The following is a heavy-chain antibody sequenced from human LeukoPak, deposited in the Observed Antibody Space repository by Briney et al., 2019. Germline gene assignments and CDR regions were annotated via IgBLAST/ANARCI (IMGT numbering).Heavy chain of an antibody. CDR2: IYYSGST. V-gene: IGHV4-59*01. J-gene: IGHJ4*02. CDR3: ARARGGASGRPYYYFVY. Sequence: SETLSLTCTVSGGSISSYYWSWIRQPPGKGPEWIGYIYYSGSTNYNPSLKSRVTISVDTSKNQFSLKLSSVTAADTAVYYCARARGGASGRPYYYFVYWCQGTLVTVSS. D-gene: IGHD3-10*01. CDR1: GGSISSYY.